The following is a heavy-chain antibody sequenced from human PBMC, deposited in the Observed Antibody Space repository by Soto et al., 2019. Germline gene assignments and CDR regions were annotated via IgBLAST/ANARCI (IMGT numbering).Heavy chain of an antibody. J-gene: IGHJ3*02. CDR3: ARDPQFSGSLSGGGDAFDI. CDR1: GYTFTSSA. CDR2: ISPYNGNT. D-gene: IGHD1-26*01. V-gene: IGHV1-18*01. Sequence: VASVKVSCKASGYTFTSSAISWVRQAPGQGLEWMGWISPYNGNTHFAQKFQGRVTMATDTSTSTAYMELRSLISDDTAVYYCARDPQFSGSLSGGGDAFDIWGQGTMVTVSS.